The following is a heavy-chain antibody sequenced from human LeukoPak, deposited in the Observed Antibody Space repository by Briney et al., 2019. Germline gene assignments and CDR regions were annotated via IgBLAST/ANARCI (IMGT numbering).Heavy chain of an antibody. V-gene: IGHV1-18*01. CDR2: ISAYNGNT. D-gene: IGHD6-6*01. CDR1: GYTFTSYG. CDR3: ARADPFHPFDSSSSDKDY. J-gene: IGHJ4*02. Sequence: ASVKVSCKASGYTFTSYGISWVRQAPGQGLEWMGWISAYNGNTNYAQKLQGRVSMTTDTSTSTAYMELRSLRSDDTAVYYCARADPFHPFDSSSSDKDYWGQGTLVTVSS.